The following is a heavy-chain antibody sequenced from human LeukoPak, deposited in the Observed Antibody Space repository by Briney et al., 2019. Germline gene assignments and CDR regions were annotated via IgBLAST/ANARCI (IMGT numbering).Heavy chain of an antibody. CDR2: ISGSGGST. Sequence: GGSLRLSCAASGFTFSSYAMSWVRQAPGKGLEWVSAISGSGGSTYYADSVKGRFTISRDNSKNTLCLQMNSLRAEDTAVYYCAKPKEMATIGDFDYWGQGTLVTVSS. CDR3: AKPKEMATIGDFDY. V-gene: IGHV3-23*01. D-gene: IGHD5-24*01. J-gene: IGHJ4*02. CDR1: GFTFSSYA.